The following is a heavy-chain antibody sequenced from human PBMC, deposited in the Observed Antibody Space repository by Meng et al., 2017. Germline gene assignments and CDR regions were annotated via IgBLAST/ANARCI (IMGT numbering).Heavy chain of an antibody. D-gene: IGHD3-10*01. CDR3: ASMGY. V-gene: IGHV3-30*01. CDR2: ISYDGSNK. CDR1: GFTFSSYA. Sequence: QAQLVEAGGGVVQPGRSLRLSCAASGFTFSSYAMHWVRQAPGKGLEWVAVISYDGSNKYYADSVKGRFTISRDNSKNTLYLQMNSLRAEDTAVYYCASMGYWGQGTLVTVSS. J-gene: IGHJ4*02.